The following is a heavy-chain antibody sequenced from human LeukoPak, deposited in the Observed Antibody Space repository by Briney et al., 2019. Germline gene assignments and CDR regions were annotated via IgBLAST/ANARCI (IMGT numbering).Heavy chain of an antibody. CDR2: IYSGGST. D-gene: IGHD6-13*01. J-gene: IGHJ5*02. CDR3: AKDGGSWSNWFDP. V-gene: IGHV3-53*05. CDR1: GFTVSSNY. Sequence: GGSLRLSCAASGFTVSSNYMSWVRQAPGKGLEWVSVIYSGGSTYYADSVKGRFTISRDNSKNTLYLQMNSLRTEDTAVYYCAKDGGSWSNWFDPWGQGTLVTVSS.